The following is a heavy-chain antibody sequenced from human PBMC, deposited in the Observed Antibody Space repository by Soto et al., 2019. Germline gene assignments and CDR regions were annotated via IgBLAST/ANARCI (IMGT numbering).Heavy chain of an antibody. CDR1: SGSMSTYY. CDR2: IYSSGST. CDR3: AGGAAADYFDH. J-gene: IGHJ4*02. D-gene: IGHD6-13*01. V-gene: IGHV4-4*07. Sequence: SETLSLTCTVSSGSMSTYYWSWIRQPAGKGLEWIGRIYSSGSTLYNPSLKSRVTMSVDTSKNQFSLKLSSVTAADTAVYYCAGGAAADYFDHWGQGTPVTVSS.